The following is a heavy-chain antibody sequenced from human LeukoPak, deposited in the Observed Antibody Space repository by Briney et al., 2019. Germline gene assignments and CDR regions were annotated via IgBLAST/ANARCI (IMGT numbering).Heavy chain of an antibody. Sequence: ASEKVSCKASGYTFTTYDINRVRQATGQGLEWMGWMNPNSGNTGYTRKFQGGVTMTRNTSISTAYMELSSLRSEDTAVYYCARGRGSGHKENWFDPWGQGTLVTVSS. CDR2: MNPNSGNT. V-gene: IGHV1-8*01. CDR1: GYTFTTYD. D-gene: IGHD6-19*01. J-gene: IGHJ5*02. CDR3: ARGRGSGHKENWFDP.